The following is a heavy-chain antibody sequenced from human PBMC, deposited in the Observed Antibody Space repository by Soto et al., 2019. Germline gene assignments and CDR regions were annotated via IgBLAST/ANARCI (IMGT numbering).Heavy chain of an antibody. CDR1: GFTFNSYA. CDR3: AKGRYFDVSGGCANF. J-gene: IGHJ4*02. CDR2: ISGSGYQT. D-gene: IGHD3-22*01. V-gene: IGHV3-23*01. Sequence: EVQLLESGGGFLQPGGSQRLSCVASGFTFNSYAMSWVRQTPEKGLEWVSAISGSGYQTYYAQSVQGRFTISRDNSKSTVYLQMNGLRAEDSATYYCAKGRYFDVSGGCANFWGQGTLVTVSS.